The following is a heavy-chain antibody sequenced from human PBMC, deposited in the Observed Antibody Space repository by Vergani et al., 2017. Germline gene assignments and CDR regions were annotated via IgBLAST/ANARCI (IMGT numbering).Heavy chain of an antibody. CDR3: ARGVSSTRGGLRKSGYYYYYMDV. J-gene: IGHJ6*03. CDR2: MNPNSGNT. Sequence: QVQLVQSGAEVKKPGASVKVSCKASGYTFTSYDINWVRQATGQGLEWMGWMNPNSGNTCYAQKFQGRVTMTRNTSIRTAYMELTSLRSEDTAVYYWARGVSSTRGGLRKSGYYYYYMDVWGKGTTVTVSS. V-gene: IGHV1-8*02. CDR1: GYTFTSYD. D-gene: IGHD2-2*01.